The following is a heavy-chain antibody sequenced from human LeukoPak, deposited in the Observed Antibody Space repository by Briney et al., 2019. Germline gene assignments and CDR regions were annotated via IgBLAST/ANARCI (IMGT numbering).Heavy chain of an antibody. V-gene: IGHV4-4*09. CDR3: ARQVGATDFDY. CDR2: IYTSGST. Sequence: SETLSLTCAVYGGSFSGYYWSWIRQPPGKGLEWIGYIYTSGSTNYNPSLKSRVTISVDTSKNQFSLKLSSVTAADTAVYYCARQVGATDFDYWGQGTLVTVSS. CDR1: GGSFSGYY. J-gene: IGHJ4*02. D-gene: IGHD1-26*01.